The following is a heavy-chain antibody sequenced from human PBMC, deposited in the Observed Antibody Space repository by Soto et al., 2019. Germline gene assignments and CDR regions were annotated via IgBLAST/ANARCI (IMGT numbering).Heavy chain of an antibody. CDR1: GGTFSSYA. V-gene: IGHV1-69*01. Sequence: QVQLVQSGAGVKKPGSSVKVSCKASGGTFSSYAISWVRQAPGQGLEWMGGIIPIFGTANYAQKFQGRVTITADESTSQAYMELSSLRSEDTAVYYCARGGRDGYKSGVPFDLWGRGTLVTVSS. CDR3: ARGGRDGYKSGVPFDL. CDR2: IIPIFGTA. J-gene: IGHJ2*01. D-gene: IGHD5-12*01.